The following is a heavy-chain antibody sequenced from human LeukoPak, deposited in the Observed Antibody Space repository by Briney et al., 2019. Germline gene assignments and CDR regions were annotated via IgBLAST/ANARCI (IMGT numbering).Heavy chain of an antibody. V-gene: IGHV4-59*01. CDR2: IYYSGST. J-gene: IGHJ4*02. Sequence: SETLSLTCTVSGGSISSYYWSWIRQPPGKGLEWIGYIYYSGSTNYNPSLKSRVTISVDTSKNQFSLKLSSVTAADTAVYYCARDSYYYESSGYSHFDYWGQGTLVTVSS. CDR1: GGSISSYY. CDR3: ARDSYYYESSGYSHFDY. D-gene: IGHD3-22*01.